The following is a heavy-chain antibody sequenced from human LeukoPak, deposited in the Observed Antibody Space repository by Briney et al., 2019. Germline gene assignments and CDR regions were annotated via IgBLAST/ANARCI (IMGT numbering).Heavy chain of an antibody. CDR3: ASSSSWYSGDAFDI. CDR1: GFPFSCYR. J-gene: IGHJ3*02. CDR2: TKQDGSQK. Sequence: GGSLRLSCAASGFPFSCYRMSWVRQAPGKGLEWVANTKQDGSQKYYVDSVKGRFTISRDNAKNSLYLQMNSLRAEDTAVYYCASSSSWYSGDAFDIWGQGTMVTVSS. D-gene: IGHD6-13*01. V-gene: IGHV3-7*01.